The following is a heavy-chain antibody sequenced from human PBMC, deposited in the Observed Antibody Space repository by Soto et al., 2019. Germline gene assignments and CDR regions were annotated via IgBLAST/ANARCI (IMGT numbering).Heavy chain of an antibody. CDR3: SRRGHGSGSLDY. V-gene: IGHV4-4*02. CDR2: IYHSGST. CDR1: AGSISSNSW. D-gene: IGHD3-10*01. J-gene: IGHJ4*02. Sequence: PSETLSLTCAVSAGSISSNSWWIWVRQPPGKGLEWIGEIYHSGSTTYSPSLKSPVTISVDKSKNQFSLKLSSVTAADTAVYYCSRRGHGSGSLDYWGRGTLVTVSS.